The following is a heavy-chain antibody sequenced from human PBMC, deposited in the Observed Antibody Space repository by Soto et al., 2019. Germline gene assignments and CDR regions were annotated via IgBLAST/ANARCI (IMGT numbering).Heavy chain of an antibody. D-gene: IGHD4-17*01. CDR1: VDSISSGGYY. Sequence: SETLSLTCTVSVDSISSGGYYWSWIRQHPGKGLEWIGYIYSSGSTYYNPSLKSRVTISVDTSKNQFSLRLSSVTAADTAVYYCARGDYGDYWGQGTLVTVPS. J-gene: IGHJ4*02. CDR3: ARGDYGDY. CDR2: IYSSGST. V-gene: IGHV4-31*03.